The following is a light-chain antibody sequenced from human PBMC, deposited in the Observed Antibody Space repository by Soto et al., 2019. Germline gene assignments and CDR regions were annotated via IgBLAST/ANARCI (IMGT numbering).Light chain of an antibody. Sequence: DIQMTQSPSSLSASVGDRVTITCRASKSIRSYLNWYQQKPGNAPNLLIYAASSLQSGVPSRFSGSGSGTDFTLTISNLQPEDFATYYCQQTYSVPQAFGGGTKVEIK. CDR3: QQTYSVPQA. CDR1: KSIRSY. V-gene: IGKV1-39*01. J-gene: IGKJ4*01. CDR2: AAS.